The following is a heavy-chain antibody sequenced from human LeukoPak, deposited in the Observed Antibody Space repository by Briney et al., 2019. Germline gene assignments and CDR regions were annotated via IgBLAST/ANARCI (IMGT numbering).Heavy chain of an antibody. V-gene: IGHV4-34*01. CDR1: GGSFSGYY. J-gene: IGHJ4*02. CDR2: INNSGST. CDR3: ARGPYRNHKTDR. Sequence: SETLSLTCAVYGGSFSGYYWSWIRQPPGKGLEWIGEINNSGSTNYNPSLKSRVTISVDTSKNQFSLKLSSVTAADTAVYYCARGPYRNHKTDRWGQGTLVTVSS. D-gene: IGHD1-14*01.